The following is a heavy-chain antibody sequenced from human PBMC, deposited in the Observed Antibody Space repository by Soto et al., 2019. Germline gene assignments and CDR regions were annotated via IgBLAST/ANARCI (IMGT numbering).Heavy chain of an antibody. CDR3: AKGRGRGWDWYFEN. CDR2: ISDTGAST. CDR1: VCTFKESA. V-gene: IGHV3-23*01. Sequence: PVGSLRLSCASSVCTFKESAMNWVRQSPGKGLEWVASISDTGASTWYAESVRGRLSISRDNSKNTLYLQMNSLRGEDTAVYYCAKGRGRGWDWYFENWGQATLVIVSS. D-gene: IGHD6-19*01. J-gene: IGHJ4*02.